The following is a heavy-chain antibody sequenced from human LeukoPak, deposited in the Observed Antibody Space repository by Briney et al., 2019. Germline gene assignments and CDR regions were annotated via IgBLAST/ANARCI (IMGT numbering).Heavy chain of an antibody. CDR3: ARSNWNYDGHFDY. CDR1: GGSISSYY. CDR2: VYYSGST. D-gene: IGHD1-7*01. J-gene: IGHJ4*02. V-gene: IGHV4-59*01. Sequence: SETLSLTCTVSGGSISSYYWSWIRQPPGKGLEWIGYVYYSGSTNYNPSLKSRVTISVDTSKNQFSLNLTSVIAADTAVYYCARSNWNYDGHFDYWGQGVLVTVSS.